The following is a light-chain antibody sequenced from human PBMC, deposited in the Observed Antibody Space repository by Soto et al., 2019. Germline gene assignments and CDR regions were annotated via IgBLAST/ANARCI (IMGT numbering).Light chain of an antibody. J-gene: IGKJ3*01. Sequence: EIVMTQSPATLSVSPGERATLSCRASQSVKSSLAWYQHKPGQVPRLLIYGASTRATGVPVRFSGSGSGTDFTLTISSLQAEDVAVYYWQHYNQWPPFTFGPGTKVDIK. CDR1: QSVKSS. V-gene: IGKV3-15*01. CDR2: GAS. CDR3: QHYNQWPPFT.